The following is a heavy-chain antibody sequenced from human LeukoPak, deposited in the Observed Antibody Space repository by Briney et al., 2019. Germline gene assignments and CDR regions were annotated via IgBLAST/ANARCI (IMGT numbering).Heavy chain of an antibody. V-gene: IGHV4-34*01. CDR3: ASPGPIYDFWSGPYYFDY. CDR1: GGSFSGYY. D-gene: IGHD3-3*01. CDR2: VNHSGST. J-gene: IGHJ4*02. Sequence: SETLSLTCAVYGGSFSGYYWSWIRQPPGKGLEWIGEVNHSGSTYYNPSLKSRVTISVDTSKNQFSLKLSSVTAADTAVYYCASPGPIYDFWSGPYYFDYWGQGTLVTVSS.